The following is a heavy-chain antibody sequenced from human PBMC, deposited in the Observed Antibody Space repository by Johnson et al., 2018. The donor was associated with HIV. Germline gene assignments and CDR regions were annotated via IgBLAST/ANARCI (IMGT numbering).Heavy chain of an antibody. D-gene: IGHD3-22*01. CDR2: IKQDGNEK. V-gene: IGHV3-7*03. Sequence: VQLVESGGGLVQPGGSLRLSCAASGFTFSSYAMHWVRQAPGKGLEWVANIKQDGNEKYYAASVKGRFTISRDNAKNSLYLQMNSLRAEDTAVYYCARVVVITYHDAFDIWGQGTMVTVSS. J-gene: IGHJ3*02. CDR1: GFTFSSYA. CDR3: ARVVVITYHDAFDI.